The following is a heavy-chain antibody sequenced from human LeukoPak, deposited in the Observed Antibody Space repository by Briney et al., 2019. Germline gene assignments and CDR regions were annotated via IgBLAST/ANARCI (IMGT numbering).Heavy chain of an antibody. V-gene: IGHV5-51*01. CDR2: IYPGDSDT. D-gene: IGHD2-2*01. Sequence: GESLKISCKGSGYSFTSFWIGWVRQMPGKGLEVMGIIYPGDSDTRYSPSFQGQVTISADKSLSTALHQWSSLKASDTAMYYCARPVPESYYYYMDVWGKGTTVTVSS. CDR1: GYSFTSFW. CDR3: ARPVPESYYYYMDV. J-gene: IGHJ6*03.